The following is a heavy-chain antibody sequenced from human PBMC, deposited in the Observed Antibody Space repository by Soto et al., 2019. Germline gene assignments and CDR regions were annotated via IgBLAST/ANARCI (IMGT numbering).Heavy chain of an antibody. CDR2: VYYTGDT. CDR1: SGPDRSHN. CDR3: VRQVIDYLHGLVDV. V-gene: IGHV4-59*08. J-gene: IGHJ6*02. D-gene: IGHD4-17*01. Sequence: QVQLQQSGPRLVKPSETLSLTCTVSSGPDRSHNWGWIRQPPGRGLDWIGYVYYTGDTAYNPSLRCRVTISADTSTNDISLTLNSVTAADTAVYYCVRQVIDYLHGLVDVWGQGTTVSVSS.